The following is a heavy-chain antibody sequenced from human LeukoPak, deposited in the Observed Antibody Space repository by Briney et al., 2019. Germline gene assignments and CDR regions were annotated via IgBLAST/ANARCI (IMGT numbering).Heavy chain of an antibody. D-gene: IGHD2-2*02. Sequence: GGSLRLSCAASGFTFSSYAMSWVRQAPGKGLEWVSAISGSGGSKYYADSVKGRFTISRDNAKNSLYLQMNSLRAEDTAVYYCTRDSGCSSTSCYTDNWFDPWGQGTLVTVSS. CDR3: TRDSGCSSTSCYTDNWFDP. J-gene: IGHJ5*02. V-gene: IGHV3-23*01. CDR2: ISGSGGSK. CDR1: GFTFSSYA.